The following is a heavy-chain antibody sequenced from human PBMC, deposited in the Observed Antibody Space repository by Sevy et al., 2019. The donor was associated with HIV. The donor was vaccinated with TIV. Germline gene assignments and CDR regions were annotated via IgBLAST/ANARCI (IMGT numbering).Heavy chain of an antibody. Sequence: GGCLRLSCAASGFTFSSYWMSWVRQAPGKGLEWVANIKQDGSEKYYVDSVKGRFTISRDNAKNSLYLQMNSLRAEDTAVYYCARDLNVVVVITTTHDAFDIWGQGTMVTVSS. CDR2: IKQDGSEK. CDR3: ARDLNVVVVITTTHDAFDI. D-gene: IGHD3-22*01. J-gene: IGHJ3*02. V-gene: IGHV3-7*01. CDR1: GFTFSSYW.